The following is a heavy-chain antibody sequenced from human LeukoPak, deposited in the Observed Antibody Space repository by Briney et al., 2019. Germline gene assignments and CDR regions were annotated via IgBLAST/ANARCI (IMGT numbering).Heavy chain of an antibody. CDR3: TRDRGYSYSWYFDS. D-gene: IGHD5-18*01. V-gene: IGHV3-49*04. CDR1: GFTFADYA. J-gene: IGHJ4*02. Sequence: GGSLRLSCTTSGFTFADYAMSWDRQAPGKGLEWVGFIRSKTYGGTTEYAASVKGRFTISRDDSKSIAYLQVNSLKSEDTAVYYCTRDRGYSYSWYFDSWGQGTLVTVSS. CDR2: IRSKTYGGTT.